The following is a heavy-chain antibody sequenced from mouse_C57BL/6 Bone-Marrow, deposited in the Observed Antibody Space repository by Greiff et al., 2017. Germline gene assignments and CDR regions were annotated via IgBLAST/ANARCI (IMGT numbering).Heavy chain of an antibody. V-gene: IGHV5-17*01. CDR1: GFTFSDYG. Sequence: EVMLVESGGGLVKPGGSLKLSCAASGFTFSDYGMHWVRQAPEKGLEWVADISSGSSTIDYADTVKGRFTISRDNAKNTLFQQMTSLRSEDTAMYYCESPGYVCAIDYWGQGTSVTVSS. CDR3: ESPGYVCAIDY. J-gene: IGHJ4*01. D-gene: IGHD3-1*01. CDR2: ISSGSSTI.